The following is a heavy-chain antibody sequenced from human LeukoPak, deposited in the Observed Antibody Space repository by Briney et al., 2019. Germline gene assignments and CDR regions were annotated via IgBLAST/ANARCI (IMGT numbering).Heavy chain of an antibody. J-gene: IGHJ4*02. D-gene: IGHD3-22*01. V-gene: IGHV3-66*01. CDR3: ARGLYDSDGYYFDY. CDR2: IYSDGRT. CDR1: GFTVSNYH. Sequence: GGSLRLSCAASGFTVSNYHMSWVRQAPGKGLEWVSVIYSDGRTFYADSVKGRFSISRDNSKNTLYLQMNSLRAEDTAVYYCARGLYDSDGYYFDYWGQGTLVTVSS.